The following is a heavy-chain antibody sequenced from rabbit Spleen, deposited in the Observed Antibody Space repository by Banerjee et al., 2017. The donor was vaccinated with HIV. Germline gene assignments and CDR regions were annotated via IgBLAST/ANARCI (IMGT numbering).Heavy chain of an antibody. D-gene: IGHD1-1*01. CDR3: ATWAYSTSGAWL. J-gene: IGHJ4*01. V-gene: IGHV1S40*01. CDR2: IGTGGNT. CDR1: GFTFSAYG. Sequence: QSLEESGGDLVKPGASLTLTCTASGFTFSAYGVNWVRQAPGRGLEWIATIGTGGNTYYASWAKGRFTISSPTVTLQMTSLTAADTATYFCATWAYSTSGAWLWGPGTLVTVS.